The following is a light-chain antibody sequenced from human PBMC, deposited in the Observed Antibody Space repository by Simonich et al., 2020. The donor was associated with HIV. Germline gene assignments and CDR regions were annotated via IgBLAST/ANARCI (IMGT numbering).Light chain of an antibody. V-gene: IGLV9-49*01. J-gene: IGLJ3*02. CDR2: GGTGGLVG. CDR1: SGYSDYK. CDR3: GADHGSGSNFVWV. Sequence: QPVLTQPPSASASLGASVTLTCTLSSGYSDYKVDWYQQRPGKGPRFVMRGGTGGLVGSKGDGIPDRLSGLGSGLNRYLTIKNIQEEDESDYHCGADHGSGSNFVWVFGGGTKLTVL.